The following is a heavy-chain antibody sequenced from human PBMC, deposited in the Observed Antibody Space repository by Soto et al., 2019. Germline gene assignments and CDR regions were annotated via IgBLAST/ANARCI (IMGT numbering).Heavy chain of an antibody. CDR1: GGTFSSYA. J-gene: IGHJ4*02. Sequence: SLKFSCKSSGGTFSSYAISWVRQAPGQGLEWMGGIIPIFGTANYAQKFQGRVTITADESTSTAYMELSSLRSEDTAVYYCARDGNYYDSSGTGGYYFDYWGQGTLVTVSS. CDR3: ARDGNYYDSSGTGGYYFDY. D-gene: IGHD3-22*01. CDR2: IIPIFGTA. V-gene: IGHV1-69*13.